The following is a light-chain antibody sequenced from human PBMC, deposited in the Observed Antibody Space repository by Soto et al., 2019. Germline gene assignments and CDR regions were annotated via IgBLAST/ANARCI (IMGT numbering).Light chain of an antibody. Sequence: DIQMTQSPSTLSASVGDRVTITCRASQSINSWLAWYQQKPGKAPKLLIYMASSLEGGVPSRFSGSGSGTEFTLTISSLQPDDFATYYCQQYNSYPYTFGQGTKLEIK. CDR3: QQYNSYPYT. V-gene: IGKV1-5*03. CDR2: MAS. CDR1: QSINSW. J-gene: IGKJ2*01.